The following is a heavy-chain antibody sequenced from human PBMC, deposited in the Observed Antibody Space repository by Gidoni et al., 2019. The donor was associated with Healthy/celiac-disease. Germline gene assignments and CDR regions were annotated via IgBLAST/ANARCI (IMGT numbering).Heavy chain of an antibody. V-gene: IGHV1-69-2*01. CDR3: ATQARIAAAGIGPDDAFDI. CDR1: GYTFTDYY. Sequence: EVQLVQSGAEVKKPGATVKISCKVSGYTFTDYYMHWVQQAPGNGLEWMGLVDPEDGETIYAEKFQGRVTITADTSTDTAYMELSSLRSEDTAVYYCATQARIAAAGIGPDDAFDIWGQGTMVTVSS. D-gene: IGHD6-13*01. J-gene: IGHJ3*02. CDR2: VDPEDGET.